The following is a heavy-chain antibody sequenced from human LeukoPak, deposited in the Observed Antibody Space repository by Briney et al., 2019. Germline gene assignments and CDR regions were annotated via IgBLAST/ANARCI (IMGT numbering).Heavy chain of an antibody. CDR1: GGSISSSSYY. V-gene: IGHV4-39*07. CDR3: ATDSLYYCYYMDV. J-gene: IGHJ6*03. Sequence: PSETLSLTCTVSGGSISSSSYYWGWIRQPPGKGLEWIGSIYYSGSTYYNPSLKSRVTISVDTSKNQFSLKLSSVTAADTAVYYCATDSLYYCYYMDVWGKGTTVTVSS. CDR2: IYYSGST. D-gene: IGHD3-22*01.